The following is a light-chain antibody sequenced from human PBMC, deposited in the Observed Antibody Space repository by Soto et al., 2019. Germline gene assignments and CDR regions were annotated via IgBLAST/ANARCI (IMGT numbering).Light chain of an antibody. V-gene: IGLV2-23*01. CDR1: SSDVGAYNF. CDR2: EST. CDR3: CSYTGTSSWV. J-gene: IGLJ3*02. Sequence: QSVLTQPASVSGSPGQSITISCTGTSSDVGAYNFVSWYQQRPDKAPKLMIFESTKRPSGVSNRFSGSKSGNTASLTISGLQAEDEADYYCCSYTGTSSWVFGGGTKLTVL.